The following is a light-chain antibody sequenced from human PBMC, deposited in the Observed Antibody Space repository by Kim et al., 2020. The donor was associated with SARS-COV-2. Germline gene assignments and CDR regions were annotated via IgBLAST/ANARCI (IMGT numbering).Light chain of an antibody. CDR3: QQRKLWPVT. CDR2: DAS. CDR1: HNINAY. Sequence: VSPGERATLSCRASHNINAYLAWYQQKPGQSPRLIIYDASNRVTGVPARFAGSGFETDFTLTISSLEPEDFAVYFCQQRKLWPVTFGQGTRLEIK. V-gene: IGKV3-11*01. J-gene: IGKJ5*01.